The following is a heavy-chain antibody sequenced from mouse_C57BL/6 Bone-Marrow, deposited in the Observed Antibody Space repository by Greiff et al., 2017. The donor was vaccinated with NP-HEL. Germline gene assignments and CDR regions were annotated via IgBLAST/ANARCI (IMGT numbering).Heavy chain of an antibody. Sequence: EVQLVESEGGLVQPGSSMKLSCTASGFTFSDYYMAWVRQVPEKGLEWVANINYDGSSTYYLDSLKSRFIISRDNAKNILYLQMSSLKSEDTATYYCARGDGYSWYFDVWGTGTTVTVSS. CDR2: INYDGSST. CDR3: ARGDGYSWYFDV. CDR1: GFTFSDYY. V-gene: IGHV5-16*01. D-gene: IGHD2-3*01. J-gene: IGHJ1*03.